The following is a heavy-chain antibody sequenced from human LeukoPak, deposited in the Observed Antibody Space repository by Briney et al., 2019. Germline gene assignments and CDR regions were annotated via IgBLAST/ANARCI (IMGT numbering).Heavy chain of an antibody. J-gene: IGHJ2*01. CDR1: GHTLRTYG. CDR3: AKEGGGSIWYFDL. CDR2: ISANNGNT. D-gene: IGHD6-25*01. Sequence: ASVKVSCEAPGHTLRTYGISWVRQAPGQGLEWMGWISANNGNTNYAQKFQDRVTMTTDTSTSTAYMELGSLRSDDTAVYYCAKEGGGSIWYFDLWGRGTLVTVSS. V-gene: IGHV1-18*01.